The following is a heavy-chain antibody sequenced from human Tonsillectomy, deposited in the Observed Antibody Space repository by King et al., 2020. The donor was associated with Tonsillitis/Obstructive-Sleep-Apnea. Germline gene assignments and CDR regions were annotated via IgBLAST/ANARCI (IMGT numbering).Heavy chain of an antibody. J-gene: IGHJ6*03. CDR3: ARDREAYDFWSGYYYYYMDV. Sequence: VQLVESGGGLVKPGGSLRLFCAASGFTFSDYYMSWIRQAPGKGLECGSYISSSSSYTNYAYSVRGRFTISRDNAKNSLYLKMNSLRAEDTAVYYCARDREAYDFWSGYYYYYMDVWGKGTTVTVSS. CDR1: GFTFSDYY. CDR2: ISSSSSYT. D-gene: IGHD3-3*01. V-gene: IGHV3-11*05.